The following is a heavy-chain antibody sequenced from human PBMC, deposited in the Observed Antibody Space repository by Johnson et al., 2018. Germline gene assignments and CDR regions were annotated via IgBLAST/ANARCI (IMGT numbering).Heavy chain of an antibody. CDR1: AFIFSDYY. J-gene: IGHJ3*02. CDR3: ARRKRLGDGLDI. D-gene: IGHD7-27*01. V-gene: IGHV3-11*01. CDR2: IISSGRTI. Sequence: QVQLVQAGGRLVKPGGSLRLSCAASAFIFSDYYMSWIRQTPGQGLEWVSSIISSGRTISYAASVKGRFTISRDNAKNSLYLQMNSLRAEDTAIYYCARRKRLGDGLDIWGQGTMVTVSS.